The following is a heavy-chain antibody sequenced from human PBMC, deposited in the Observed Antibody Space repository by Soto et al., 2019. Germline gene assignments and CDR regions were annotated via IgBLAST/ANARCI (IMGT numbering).Heavy chain of an antibody. V-gene: IGHV1-69*13. J-gene: IGHJ3*02. D-gene: IGHD5-12*01. CDR3: AREIVATFGAFDI. Sequence: ASVKGSCKASGGTFSSDAISWVRQAPGQGLEWMGGIIPIFGTANYAQKFQGRVTITADESTRTAYMELSSLRSEDTAVYYCAREIVATFGAFDIWGQGTMVTVSS. CDR2: IIPIFGTA. CDR1: GGTFSSDA.